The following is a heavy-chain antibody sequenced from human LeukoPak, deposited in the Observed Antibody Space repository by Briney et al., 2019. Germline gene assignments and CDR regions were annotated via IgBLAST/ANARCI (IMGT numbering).Heavy chain of an antibody. CDR2: IVVGSGNT. Sequence: TSVKVSCKASGFTFTSSAMQWVRHARGQRLEWIGWIVVGSGNTNYAQKFQERVTITRDMSTSTAYMELSSLRSEDTAVYYCAAVFDSSGENQYFQHWGQGTLVTVSS. CDR1: GFTFTSSA. D-gene: IGHD3-22*01. J-gene: IGHJ1*01. CDR3: AAVFDSSGENQYFQH. V-gene: IGHV1-58*02.